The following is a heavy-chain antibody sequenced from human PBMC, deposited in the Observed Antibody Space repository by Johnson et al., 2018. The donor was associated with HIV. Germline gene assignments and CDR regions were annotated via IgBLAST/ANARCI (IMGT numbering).Heavy chain of an antibody. J-gene: IGHJ3*02. D-gene: IGHD3-16*01. Sequence: QMMLVESGGGVVQPGKSLRLSCSASRFTFSNYAMNWVRQAPGKGLEWMAIISYDGSTADYADSVKGRFTISRDNTKSSLYLQMNSLRAEDTAVYYCARGPGGGEDALDIWGQGTMVTVSS. CDR1: RFTFSNYA. CDR3: ARGPGGGEDALDI. CDR2: ISYDGSTA. V-gene: IGHV3-30*04.